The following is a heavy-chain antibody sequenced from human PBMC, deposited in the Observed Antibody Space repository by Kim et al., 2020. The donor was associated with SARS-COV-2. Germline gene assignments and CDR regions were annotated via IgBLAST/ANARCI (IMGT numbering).Heavy chain of an antibody. CDR1: GGSISSSSYY. Sequence: SETLSLTCTVSGGSISSSSYYWGWIRQPPGKGLEWIGSIYYSGSTYYNPSLKSRVTISVDTSKNQFSLKLSSVTAADTAVYYCARDSAGGGFLAWGQGTL. CDR3: ARDSAGGGFLA. D-gene: IGHD3-3*01. V-gene: IGHV4-39*07. J-gene: IGHJ5*02. CDR2: IYYSGST.